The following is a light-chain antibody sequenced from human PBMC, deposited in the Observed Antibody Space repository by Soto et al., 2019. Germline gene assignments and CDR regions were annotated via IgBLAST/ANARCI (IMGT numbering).Light chain of an antibody. CDR2: AAS. V-gene: IGKV1-39*01. CDR3: QQSSSSPPIT. Sequence: DIQLTQSPSSLSVSLGDSVSISCRASQNIDNHLHWYRQKSGKAPEVLIYAASTLRDGVSSRFSGSGYGTEFTLTINNLQPEDFATYYCQQSSSSPPITFGQGTRLDI. J-gene: IGKJ5*01. CDR1: QNIDNH.